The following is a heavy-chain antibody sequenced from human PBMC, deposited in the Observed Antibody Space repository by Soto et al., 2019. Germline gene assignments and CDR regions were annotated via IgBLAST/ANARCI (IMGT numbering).Heavy chain of an antibody. D-gene: IGHD4-17*01. V-gene: IGHV3-74*01. CDR3: ARAVTVSHWFDP. J-gene: IGHJ5*02. Sequence: PVGSLRLSCTASGFTFSRHWMHWVRQAPGKGLVWVSRINSDGRSTNYADSVKGRFTISRDNAKNTLYLQMNSLRAEDTAVYYCARAVTVSHWFDPWGQGTLVTVSS. CDR1: GFTFSRHW. CDR2: INSDGRST.